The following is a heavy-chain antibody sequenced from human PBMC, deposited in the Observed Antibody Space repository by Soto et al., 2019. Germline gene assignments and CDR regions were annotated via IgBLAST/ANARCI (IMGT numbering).Heavy chain of an antibody. Sequence: QVQLQESGPGLVKPSETLSLTCAVSGGSITHDNWWNWARQPPGKGLEWIGEISHSGTTNYNPSLKGRVTISVDMSKNQLSLKLTSVTAADTAVYFCAKDHTGADAFDIWGPGIMVTVSS. J-gene: IGHJ3*02. CDR1: GGSITHDNW. CDR2: ISHSGTT. D-gene: IGHD7-27*01. V-gene: IGHV4-4*02. CDR3: AKDHTGADAFDI.